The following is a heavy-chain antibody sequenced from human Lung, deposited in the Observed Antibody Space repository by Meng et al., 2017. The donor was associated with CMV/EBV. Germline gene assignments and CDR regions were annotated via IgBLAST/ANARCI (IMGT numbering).Heavy chain of an antibody. CDR1: RFTFDAYA. J-gene: IGHJ4*02. V-gene: IGHV3-43D*04. CDR3: AKDNDYDRSGYYFDY. Sequence: GGLLRFXFSASRFTFDAYAMHWVRQAPGKGLEWVSLITWDGISTYYADSVKCRFTISRDNSKNFLYLEMHSLRAEDSASYYCAKDNDYDRSGYYFDYWGQGKXVNGSS. CDR2: ITWDGIST. D-gene: IGHD3-22*01.